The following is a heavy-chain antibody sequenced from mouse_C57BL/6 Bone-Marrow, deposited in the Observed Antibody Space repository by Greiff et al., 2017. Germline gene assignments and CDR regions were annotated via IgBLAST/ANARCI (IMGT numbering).Heavy chain of an antibody. CDR1: GFTFSDYY. V-gene: IGHV5-16*01. CDR2: INYDGSST. J-gene: IGHJ2*01. Sequence: EVKLVESEGGLVQPGSSMKLSCTASGFTFSDYYMAWVRQVPEKGLEWVANINYDGSSTYYLDSLKSRFIISRDNAKNILYLQMSSLKSEDTATYYCARAITTVNYFDYWGQGTTLTVSS. D-gene: IGHD1-1*01. CDR3: ARAITTVNYFDY.